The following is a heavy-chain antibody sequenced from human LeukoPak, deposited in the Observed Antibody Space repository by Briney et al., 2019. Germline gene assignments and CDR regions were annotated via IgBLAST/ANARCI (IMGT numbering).Heavy chain of an antibody. CDR1: GYSISSGYY. V-gene: IGHV4-38-2*01. D-gene: IGHD2-2*01. Sequence: TPSETLSLTCAVSGYSISSGYYWGWIRQPPGKGLEWIGSIYHSGSTYYNPSLKSRVTISVDTSKNQFSLKLSSVTAADTAVYYCARLKDIVGVPAASAFDIWGQGTMVTVSS. CDR3: ARLKDIVGVPAASAFDI. J-gene: IGHJ3*02. CDR2: IYHSGST.